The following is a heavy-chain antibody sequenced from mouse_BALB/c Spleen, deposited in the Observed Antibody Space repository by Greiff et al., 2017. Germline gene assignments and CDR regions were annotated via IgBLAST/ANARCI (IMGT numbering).Heavy chain of an antibody. J-gene: IGHJ3*01. V-gene: IGHV1-7*01. CDR3: AREGTVVDSFAY. CDR1: GYTFTSYW. Sequence: QVHVKQSGAELAKPGASVKMSCKASGYTFTSYWMHWVKQRPGQGLEWIGYINPSTGYTEYNQKFKDKATLTADKSSSTAYMQLSSLTSEDSAVYYCAREGTVVDSFAYWGQGTLVTVSA. D-gene: IGHD1-1*01. CDR2: INPSTGYT.